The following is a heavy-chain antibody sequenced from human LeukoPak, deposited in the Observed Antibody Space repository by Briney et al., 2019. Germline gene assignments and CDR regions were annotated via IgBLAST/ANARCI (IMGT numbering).Heavy chain of an antibody. D-gene: IGHD3-16*02. CDR2: MNGDGSTT. CDR1: GFTFSSYW. J-gene: IGHJ4*02. V-gene: IGHV3-74*01. Sequence: PGGSLRLSCAASGFTFSSYWMHWVRQAPGKGLVWVSRMNGDGSTTNYADSVKGRFTISRDNARNTVYLQMNSLRVEDTAVYYCARDYDYFWGSYRYPFDYWGQGTLVTVSS. CDR3: ARDYDYFWGSYRYPFDY.